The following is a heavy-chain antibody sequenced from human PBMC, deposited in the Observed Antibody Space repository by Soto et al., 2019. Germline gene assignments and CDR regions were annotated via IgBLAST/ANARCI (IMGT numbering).Heavy chain of an antibody. CDR1: GYTFTSYD. D-gene: IGHD1-1*01. V-gene: IGHV1-8*01. CDR2: MNPNSGNT. Sequence: QVQLVQSGAEVKKPGASVKVSCKASGYTFTSYDINWVRQATGQGLEWMGWMNPNSGNTGYAQKSRGRVTMTRNTPISTAYMELSSLRSEDTDVYYCASERTGTTSMDVWGQGTTVTVSS. CDR3: ASERTGTTSMDV. J-gene: IGHJ6*02.